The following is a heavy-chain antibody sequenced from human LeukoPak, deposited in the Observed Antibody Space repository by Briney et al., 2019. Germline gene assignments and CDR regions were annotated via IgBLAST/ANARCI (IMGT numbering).Heavy chain of an antibody. V-gene: IGHV4-59*01. CDR1: GGSINSYY. J-gene: IGHJ4*02. CDR2: IPYSGST. D-gene: IGHD5-12*01. CDR3: ARAPSRLPSFDY. Sequence: SETLSLTCTVSGGSINSYYWNWIQQPPGKGLEWIGYIPYSGSTNYNPSLKSRVTISVDTSKNQFSLKLSSVTAADTAVYYCARAPSRLPSFDYWGQGTLVAVSS.